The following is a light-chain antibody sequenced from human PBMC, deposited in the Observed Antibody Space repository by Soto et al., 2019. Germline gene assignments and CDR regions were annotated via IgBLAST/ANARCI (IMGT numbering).Light chain of an antibody. CDR2: DVT. CDR1: ISDVAGYNY. CDR3: SSYAGNNNLV. V-gene: IGLV2-11*01. J-gene: IGLJ2*01. Sequence: QSVLTQPRSVSGSPGQSVSISCTGTISDVAGYNYVSWYQHHPGKAPKLLISDVTKRPSWVPDRFSGSKSGNTASLTISERQAEDEADYYCSSYAGNNNLVFGGGTKLTVL.